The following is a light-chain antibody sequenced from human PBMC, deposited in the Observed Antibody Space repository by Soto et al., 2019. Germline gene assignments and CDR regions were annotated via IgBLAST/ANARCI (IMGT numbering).Light chain of an antibody. CDR2: EVS. V-gene: IGLV2-23*02. Sequence: QSALTQPASVSGSPGQSITISCTGTSGNVGYYNFVSWYQQHPGRAPKFLIYEVSKRPSGVSNRLSGSKSGNTASLPISWLQAEDEADYYCCSYAGGLTWVFGGGTKLTVL. J-gene: IGLJ3*02. CDR1: SGNVGYYNF. CDR3: CSYAGGLTWV.